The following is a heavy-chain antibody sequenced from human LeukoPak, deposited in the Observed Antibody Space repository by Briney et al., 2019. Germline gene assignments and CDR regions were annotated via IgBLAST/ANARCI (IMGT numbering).Heavy chain of an antibody. CDR1: GGSISSSSYY. D-gene: IGHD2-2*01. J-gene: IGHJ4*02. CDR2: IYYSGST. CDR3: ARLPIVVVPAAIPYYFDY. Sequence: PSETLSLTCTVSGGSISSSSYYWGWIRQPPGKGLEWIGSIYYSGSTYYNPSLKSRVTISVDTSKNQFSLKLSSVTAADTAVYYCARLPIVVVPAAIPYYFDYWGQGTLVTVS. V-gene: IGHV4-39*01.